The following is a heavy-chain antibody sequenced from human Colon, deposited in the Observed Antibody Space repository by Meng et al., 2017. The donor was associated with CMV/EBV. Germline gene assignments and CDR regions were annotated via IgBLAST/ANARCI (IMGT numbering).Heavy chain of an antibody. CDR2: ISSSSSYI. CDR1: GFTFSSYS. J-gene: IGHJ6*02. CDR3: ARRAENQLNGWYYGMDV. Sequence: GGSLRLSCAASGFTFSSYSMNWVRQAPGKGLEWVSSISSSSSYIYYADLVKGRFTISRDNAKNSLYLQMNSLRAEDTAVYYCARRAENQLNGWYYGMDVWGQGTTVTVSS. D-gene: IGHD6-19*01. V-gene: IGHV3-21*01.